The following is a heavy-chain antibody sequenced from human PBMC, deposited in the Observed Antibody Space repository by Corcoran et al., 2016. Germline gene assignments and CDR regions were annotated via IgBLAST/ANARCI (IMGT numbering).Heavy chain of an antibody. J-gene: IGHJ4*02. V-gene: IGHV6-1*01. CDR2: TYYRSKWYN. CDR1: GDSVSSNSAA. Sequence: QVQLQQSGPGLVKSSQTLSLTCAISGDSVSSNSAAWNWIRQSPSRGLEWLGRTYYRSKWYNDYAVSVKSRITINPDTSKNQFSLQLNSVTPEDTAVYYWANSVRGCSGSNFYPQTYYFDYWGQGTLVTVSS. CDR3: ANSVRGCSGSNFYPQTYYFDY. D-gene: IGHD4-4*01.